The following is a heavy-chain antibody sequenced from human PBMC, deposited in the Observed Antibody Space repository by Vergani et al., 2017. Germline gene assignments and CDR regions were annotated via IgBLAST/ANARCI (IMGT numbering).Heavy chain of an antibody. CDR3: AKANPRNSGYNYLYYYHAMDV. J-gene: IGHJ6*02. CDR2: ISGSGGST. V-gene: IGHV3-23*01. D-gene: IGHD5-12*01. Sequence: EVQLLESGGDLVQPGGSLRLSCAASGFTFNHYAMNWVRQATGKGLDWVSGISGSGGSTYYAGSVKGRFTISRDSSKNTLYLQMNSLSAGDTAVYYCAKANPRNSGYNYLYYYHAMDVWGQGTTVTVSS. CDR1: GFTFNHYA.